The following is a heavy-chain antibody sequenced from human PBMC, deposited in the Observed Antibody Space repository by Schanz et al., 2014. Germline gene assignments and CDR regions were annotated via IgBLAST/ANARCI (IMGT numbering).Heavy chain of an antibody. V-gene: IGHV4-39*01. CDR1: GGSISSSSYY. J-gene: IGHJ6*02. CDR2: NSGST. Sequence: QLQLQESGPGLVKPSETLSLTCTVSGGSISSSSYYWGWIRQPPGKGLEWIGRNSGSTYYNPSLKSRSPIPVDTSKTQFSLKLSCVPAADTAVYYCARHSGYYYYYGMDVWGQGTTVTVSS. CDR3: ARHSGYYYYYGMDV.